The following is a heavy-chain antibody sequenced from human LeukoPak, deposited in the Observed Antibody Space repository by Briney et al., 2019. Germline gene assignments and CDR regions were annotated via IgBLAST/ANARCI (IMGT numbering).Heavy chain of an antibody. V-gene: IGHV1-2*02. CDR1: GFTFTVYN. J-gene: IGHJ6*03. Sequence: ASVKVSCKASGFTFTVYNIHWVRQAPGQGLEWMGWINPNSGGTNYAQKFQGRVTMPRDTSISTAYMELSRLRSDDTAVYYCARRYSSPYYYYYMDVWGKGTTVTVSS. CDR3: ARRYSSPYYYYYMDV. D-gene: IGHD6-13*01. CDR2: INPNSGGT.